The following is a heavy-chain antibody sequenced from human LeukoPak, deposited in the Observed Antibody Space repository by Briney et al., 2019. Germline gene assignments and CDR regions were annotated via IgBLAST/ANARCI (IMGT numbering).Heavy chain of an antibody. V-gene: IGHV3-30*02. J-gene: IGHJ4*02. CDR1: GFTFSSYG. CDR3: AKAVGADYGGIDY. Sequence: GGSLRLSCAAPGFTFSSYGMHWVRQAPGKGPEWVAFIRYDGSNKYYADSVKGRFTISRDNSKNTLYLQMNSLRAEDTAVYYCAKAVGADYGGIDYWGQGTLVTVSS. D-gene: IGHD1-26*01. CDR2: IRYDGSNK.